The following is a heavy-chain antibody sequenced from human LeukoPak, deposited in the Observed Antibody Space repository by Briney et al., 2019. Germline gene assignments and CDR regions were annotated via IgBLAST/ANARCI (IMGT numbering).Heavy chain of an antibody. V-gene: IGHV3-30*04. D-gene: IGHD2-15*01. CDR1: GFTFSSYA. Sequence: GGSLRLSCAASGFTFSSYAMHWVRQAPGKGLEWVAVISYDGSNKYYADSVKGRFTISRDNSKNTLYLQMNSLRAEDTAVYYCPPGHCSGGSCFHYFDYWGQGTLVTVSS. CDR2: ISYDGSNK. J-gene: IGHJ4*02. CDR3: PPGHCSGGSCFHYFDY.